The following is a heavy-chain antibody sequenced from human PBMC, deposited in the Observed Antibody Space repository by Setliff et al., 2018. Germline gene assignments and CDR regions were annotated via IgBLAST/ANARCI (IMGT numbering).Heavy chain of an antibody. D-gene: IGHD3-10*01. V-gene: IGHV4-34*01. CDR2: INHSGST. CDR3: ARRWNFGPYGSGIHDAFDM. CDR1: DGSFSDYY. J-gene: IGHJ3*02. Sequence: PSETLSLTCAVYDGSFSDYYWSWIRQPPGKGLEWIGEINHSGSTNYKSSLKSRVTISVDTSKNQFSLKLNSVTAADTAVYYCARRWNFGPYGSGIHDAFDMWGQGTRGTVS.